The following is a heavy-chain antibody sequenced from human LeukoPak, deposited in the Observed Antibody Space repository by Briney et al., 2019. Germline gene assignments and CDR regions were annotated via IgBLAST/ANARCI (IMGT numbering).Heavy chain of an antibody. CDR2: INPSGGST. CDR1: GYTFTSYY. Sequence: ASVKVSCKASGYTFTSYYMHWVRQAPGQGLEWMGIINPSGGSTSYAQKFQGRVTISVDTSKNQFSLKLSSVTAADTAVYYCARGPVHDFWSGHPPAHYYGMDVWGQGTTVTVSS. V-gene: IGHV1-46*01. J-gene: IGHJ6*02. D-gene: IGHD3-3*01. CDR3: ARGPVHDFWSGHPPAHYYGMDV.